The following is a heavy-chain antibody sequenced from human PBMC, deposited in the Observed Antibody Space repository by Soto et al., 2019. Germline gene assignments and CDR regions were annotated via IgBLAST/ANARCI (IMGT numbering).Heavy chain of an antibody. CDR3: AKTAIIVIRGAFDP. V-gene: IGHV3-23*01. CDR2: ISGSGGTT. Sequence: EEQLLESGGGLAQPGGSLRLSCAASGFTFSSYAMSWVRQAPGRGLEWVSGISGSGGTTYYADSVKGRFTISRDTSRNTVYLQMTTLRAEDTAVYYCAKTAIIVIRGAFDPWGQGTLVTVSS. D-gene: IGHD3-10*01. CDR1: GFTFSSYA. J-gene: IGHJ5*02.